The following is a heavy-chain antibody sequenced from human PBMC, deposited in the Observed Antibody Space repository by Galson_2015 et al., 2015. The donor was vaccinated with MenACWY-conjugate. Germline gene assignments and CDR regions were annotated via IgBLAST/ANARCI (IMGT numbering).Heavy chain of an antibody. CDR2: ISSSSSTI. Sequence: SLRLSCAASGFTFSSYSMNWVRQAPGKGLEWVSYISSSSSTIYYADSVKGRFTISRDNAKNSLYLQMNSLRAEDTAVYYCARDEPRHYYYGMDVWGQGTTVTVSS. J-gene: IGHJ6*02. CDR3: ARDEPRHYYYGMDV. V-gene: IGHV3-48*04. CDR1: GFTFSSYS.